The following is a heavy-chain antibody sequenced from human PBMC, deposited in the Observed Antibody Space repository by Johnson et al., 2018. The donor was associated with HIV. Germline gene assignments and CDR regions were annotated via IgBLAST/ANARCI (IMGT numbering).Heavy chain of an antibody. V-gene: IGHV3-43D*03. J-gene: IGHJ3*02. CDR2: IRWDGAIT. CDR1: GFTFDDYA. Sequence: VQLVESGGGLVKPGGSLRLSCAASGFTFDDYAMHWVRQAPGNGLEWVSLIRWDGAITHYADSVKGRFTISRDNSRNSLYLQMKSLRPEDTALYYCARAEIYEGRVGDVAFDIWGRGTMVTVSS. CDR3: ARAEIYEGRVGDVAFDI. D-gene: IGHD3-10*01.